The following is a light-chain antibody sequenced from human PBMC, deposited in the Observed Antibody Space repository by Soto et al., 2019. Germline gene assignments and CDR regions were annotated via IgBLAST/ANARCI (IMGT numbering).Light chain of an antibody. CDR1: ENIFKF. CDR3: QHYHSQSIT. J-gene: IGKJ4*01. V-gene: IGKV1-5*01. Sequence: DILLIQSPATLSASVEDRITITCRASENIFKFLAWYQQRSGSAPNLLIYAASDLEKGVPSRFSGSGSGAEFTLTIDNLQPNDSATYFCQHYHSQSITFGGGTQVDVK. CDR2: AAS.